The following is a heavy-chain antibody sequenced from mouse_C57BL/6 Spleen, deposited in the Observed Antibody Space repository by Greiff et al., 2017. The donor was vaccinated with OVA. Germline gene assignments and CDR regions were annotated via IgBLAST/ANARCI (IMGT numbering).Heavy chain of an antibody. CDR3: ARYGCSYWYFDV. J-gene: IGHJ1*03. CDR2: IDPSDSNT. CDR1: GYTFTSYW. Sequence: QVQLQQPGAELVMPGASVKLSCKASGYTFTSYWMHWVKQRPGQGLEWIGEIDPSDSNTNYNQKFKGKSTLTVDKSSSTAYMQLSSLTSEDSAVXYCARYGCSYWYFDVWGTGTTVTVSS. V-gene: IGHV1-69*01. D-gene: IGHD1-1*01.